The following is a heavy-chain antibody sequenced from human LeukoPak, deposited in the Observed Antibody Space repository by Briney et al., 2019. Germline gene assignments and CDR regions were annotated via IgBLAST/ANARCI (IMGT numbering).Heavy chain of an antibody. Sequence: GGSLRLSCAASGFTFSNYEMNWVRQAPGKGLEWVSYISSAGSTFFYADSVKGRFTISRDNSKNSLYLQMNSLRAEDTAVYYCARNEYSSGWYFDYWGQGTLVTVSS. CDR1: GFTFSNYE. CDR2: ISSAGSTF. V-gene: IGHV3-48*03. CDR3: ARNEYSSGWYFDY. J-gene: IGHJ4*02. D-gene: IGHD6-19*01.